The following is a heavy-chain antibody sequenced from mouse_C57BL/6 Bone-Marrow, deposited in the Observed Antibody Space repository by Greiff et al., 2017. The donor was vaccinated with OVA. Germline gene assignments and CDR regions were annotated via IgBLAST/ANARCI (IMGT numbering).Heavy chain of an antibody. CDR2: ISDGGSYT. Sequence: EVNVVESGGGLVKPGGSLKLSCAASGFTFSSYAMSWVRQTPEKRLEWVATISDGGSYTYYPDNVKGRFTISRDNAKNNLYLQMSHLKSEDTAMYYCARSGYKDYWGQGTTLTVSS. D-gene: IGHD3-2*02. CDR3: ARSGYKDY. V-gene: IGHV5-4*03. J-gene: IGHJ2*01. CDR1: GFTFSSYA.